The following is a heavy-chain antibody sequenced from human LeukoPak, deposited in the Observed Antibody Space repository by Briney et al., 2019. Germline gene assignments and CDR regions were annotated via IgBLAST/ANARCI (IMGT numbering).Heavy chain of an antibody. CDR2: LSYDGSNK. CDR3: AKGDYGDYVEYFQH. V-gene: IGHV3-30*18. D-gene: IGHD4-17*01. J-gene: IGHJ1*01. Sequence: PGGSLRLSCAASGFTFSSYGMHWVRQAPGKGLEWVAVLSYDGSNKYYADSVKGRFIISRDNSKNTLYLQMNSLRAEDTAVYYCAKGDYGDYVEYFQHWGQGTLVTVSS. CDR1: GFTFSSYG.